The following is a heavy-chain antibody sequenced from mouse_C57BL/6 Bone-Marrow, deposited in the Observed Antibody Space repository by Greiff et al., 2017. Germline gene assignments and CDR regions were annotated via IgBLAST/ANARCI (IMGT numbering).Heavy chain of an antibody. CDR1: GYTFTSYG. D-gene: IGHD2-4*01. CDR3: ARRGDYDPAWFAY. Sequence: QVQLQQSGAELARPGASVKLSCKASGYTFTSYGISWVKQSTGQGLEWIGEIYPRSGNTYYNEKFKGKATLTADKSSSTAYMELRSLTSEDSAVYFCARRGDYDPAWFAYWGQGTLVTVSA. CDR2: IYPRSGNT. J-gene: IGHJ3*01. V-gene: IGHV1-81*01.